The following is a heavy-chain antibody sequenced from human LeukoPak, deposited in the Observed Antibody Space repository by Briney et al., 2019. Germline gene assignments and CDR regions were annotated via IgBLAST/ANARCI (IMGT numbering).Heavy chain of an antibody. CDR3: ARETPRRGETRDGYR. CDR1: GFTFSSAW. D-gene: IGHD5-24*01. CDR2: IKEDGSET. V-gene: IGHV3-7*01. Sequence: GGSLRLSCAVSGFTFSSAWMNWVRQVPGKGLECLANIKEDGSETYYADSVKGRFTISRDNPKNLLFLQINSLRVEDTAVYYCARETPRRGETRDGYRWGQGTLVTVSS. J-gene: IGHJ4*02.